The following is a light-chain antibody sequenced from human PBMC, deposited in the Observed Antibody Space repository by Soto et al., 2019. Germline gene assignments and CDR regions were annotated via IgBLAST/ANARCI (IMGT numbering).Light chain of an antibody. J-gene: IGLJ2*01. Sequence: QSALTQPRSVSGSPGQSVTISCTGASGDIGGYNYVSWYQHHPGKAPKLIIFDVNKRPSGVPDRFSGSKSGNTASLPISGLQPEDEADYYCCSYAGSSLVFGGGTKLTVL. CDR1: SGDIGGYNY. CDR3: CSYAGSSLV. V-gene: IGLV2-11*01. CDR2: DVN.